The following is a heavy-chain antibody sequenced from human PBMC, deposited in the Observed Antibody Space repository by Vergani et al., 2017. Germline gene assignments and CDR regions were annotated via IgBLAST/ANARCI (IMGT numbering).Heavy chain of an antibody. CDR1: GGSISSYY. D-gene: IGHD3-3*01. J-gene: IGHJ4*02. Sequence: QVQLQESGPGLVKPSETLSLTCTVSGGSISSYYWSWIRQPPGKGLEWIGEINHSGSTNYNPSLKSRVTISVDTSKNQFSLKLSSVTAADTAVYYCARGPYDFWSGYYFDYWGQGTLVTVSS. CDR2: INHSGST. V-gene: IGHV4-34*01. CDR3: ARGPYDFWSGYYFDY.